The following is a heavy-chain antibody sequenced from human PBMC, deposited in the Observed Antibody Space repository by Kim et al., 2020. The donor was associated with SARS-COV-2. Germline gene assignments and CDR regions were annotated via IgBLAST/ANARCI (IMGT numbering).Heavy chain of an antibody. J-gene: IGHJ6*02. CDR1: GGSFSGYY. V-gene: IGHV4-34*01. CDR3: ARGRSAQFFLEWLSPNHHYGMDV. D-gene: IGHD3-3*01. Sequence: SETLSLTCAVYGGSFSGYYWSWIRQPPGKGLEWIGEINHSGSTNYNPSLKSRVTISVDTSKNQFSLKLSSVTAADTAVYYCARGRSAQFFLEWLSPNHHYGMDVWGQGTTVTVSS. CDR2: INHSGST.